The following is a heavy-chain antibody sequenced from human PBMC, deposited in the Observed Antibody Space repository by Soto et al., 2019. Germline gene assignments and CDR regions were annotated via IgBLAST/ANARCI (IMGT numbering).Heavy chain of an antibody. J-gene: IGHJ4*02. CDR1: GGTFSSHV. D-gene: IGHD6-13*01. CDR2: IIPIFGTP. V-gene: IGHV1-69*01. Sequence: QVQLVQSGAEVKKPGSSVKVSCKASGGTFSSHVFNWVRQAPGQGLEWMGGIIPIFGTPNYAQKFQGRVTITADESTSTVHMELNSLRSEDTAVYYCARDLEFRAGNISHLDFWGQGTLVTVYS. CDR3: ARDLEFRAGNISHLDF.